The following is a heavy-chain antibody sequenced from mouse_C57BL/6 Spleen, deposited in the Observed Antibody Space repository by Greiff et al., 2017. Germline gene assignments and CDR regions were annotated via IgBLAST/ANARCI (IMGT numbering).Heavy chain of an antibody. D-gene: IGHD1-1*01. J-gene: IGHJ2*01. V-gene: IGHV1-15*01. Sequence: VQVVESGAELVRPGASVTLSCKASGYTFTDYEMHWVKQTPVHGLEWIGAIDPETGGTAYNQKFKGKAILTADKSSSTAYMELRSLTSEDSAVYYCTRDSLYYYGSSYIYFDYWGQGTTLTVSS. CDR3: TRDSLYYYGSSYIYFDY. CDR2: IDPETGGT. CDR1: GYTFTDYE.